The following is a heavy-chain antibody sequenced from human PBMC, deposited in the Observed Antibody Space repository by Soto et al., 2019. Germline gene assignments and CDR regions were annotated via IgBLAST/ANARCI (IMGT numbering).Heavy chain of an antibody. J-gene: IGHJ2*01. D-gene: IGHD3-10*01. V-gene: IGHV4-59*08. CDR3: AGHGESNWYFDL. CDR1: GGSISSYY. Sequence: QVQLQESGPGLVKPSETLSLTCTVSGGSISSYYWSWIRQPPGKGLEWIGYIYYSGSTNYNPSLKSRVTIAVDTSKNQFSLKLSSVTAADTAVYYCAGHGESNWYFDLWGRGTLVTVSS. CDR2: IYYSGST.